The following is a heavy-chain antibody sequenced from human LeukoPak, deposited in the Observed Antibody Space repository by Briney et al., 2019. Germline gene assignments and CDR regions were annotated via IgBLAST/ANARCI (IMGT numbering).Heavy chain of an antibody. Sequence: PGGSLRLSCAASGFTFSSHWMHWVRQAPGKGLVWVSRIDRDGSSTTYADSVKGRFTISRDNSKNTLYLQMNSLRAEDTAVYYCARSSQFFGWFDPWGQGTLVTVSS. CDR2: IDRDGSST. CDR1: GFTFSSHW. J-gene: IGHJ5*02. D-gene: IGHD3-10*01. V-gene: IGHV3-74*01. CDR3: ARSSQFFGWFDP.